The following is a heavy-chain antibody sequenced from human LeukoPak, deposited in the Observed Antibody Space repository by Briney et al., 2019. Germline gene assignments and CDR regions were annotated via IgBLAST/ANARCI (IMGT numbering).Heavy chain of an antibody. J-gene: IGHJ6*02. CDR2: MFYTGST. CDR3: ARVSVVYGMDV. Sequence: SETLSLTCSVSGGSISSDYWAWIRQPPGKGLDWIGYMFYTGSTNYNPSLKSRVTTSLATSKKQFSLKLSSVTAADTAVYYCARVSVVYGMDVWGRGTTVTVSS. V-gene: IGHV4-59*01. CDR1: GGSISSDY.